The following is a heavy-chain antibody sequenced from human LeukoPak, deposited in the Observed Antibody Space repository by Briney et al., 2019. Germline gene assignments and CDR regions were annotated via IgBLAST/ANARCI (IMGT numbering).Heavy chain of an antibody. Sequence: GGSLRLSCAASGFTFSSYAMSWVRQAPGKGLEWVSAISGSGGSTYYADSVKGRFTISRDNAKNSLYLQMNSLRAEDTAVYYCASNVDTATRAYWGQGTLVTVSS. CDR2: ISGSGGST. V-gene: IGHV3-23*01. J-gene: IGHJ4*02. D-gene: IGHD5-18*01. CDR3: ASNVDTATRAY. CDR1: GFTFSSYA.